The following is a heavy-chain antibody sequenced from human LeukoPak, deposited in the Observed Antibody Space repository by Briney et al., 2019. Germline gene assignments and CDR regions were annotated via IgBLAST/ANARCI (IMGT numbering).Heavy chain of an antibody. CDR1: GGSISSSSYY. J-gene: IGHJ3*02. V-gene: IGHV4-39*07. Sequence: PSETLSLTCTVSGGSISSSSYYWGWIRQPPGKGLEWIGSIYYSGSTYYNPSLKSRVTISVDTSKNQFSLKLSSVTAADTAVYYCARDYPPRYPSSGWYAGHDAFDIWGQGTVVTVSS. D-gene: IGHD6-19*01. CDR2: IYYSGST. CDR3: ARDYPPRYPSSGWYAGHDAFDI.